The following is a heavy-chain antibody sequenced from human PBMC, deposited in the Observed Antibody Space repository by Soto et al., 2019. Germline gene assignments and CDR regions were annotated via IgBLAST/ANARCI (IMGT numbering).Heavy chain of an antibody. D-gene: IGHD3-16*01. J-gene: IGHJ1*01. CDR1: GFTFRSYV. V-gene: IGHV3-30*19. CDR3: ARWGTTGGLDV. CDR2: TSYDGSDK. Sequence: QVQLVESGGGVVQPGTSLRVSCVGSGFTFRSYVIHWVRQPPGKGLEWVALTSYDGSDKYYGDSVRGRFTISRDNSRNTVDLQMDSLSLEDTALYYCARWGTTGGLDVWGQGTLVSVSS.